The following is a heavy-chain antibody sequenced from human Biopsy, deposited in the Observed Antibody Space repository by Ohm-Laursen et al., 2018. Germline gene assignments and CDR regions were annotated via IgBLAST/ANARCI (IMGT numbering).Heavy chain of an antibody. CDR1: GGTYSGYY. CDR2: VHHDGKA. CDR3: ARFIVPSLHCSNGVCPIRWFDP. J-gene: IGHJ5*02. Sequence: GTLSLTCAVYGGTYSGYYWSWIRQPPGKGLEWIGDVHHDGKANYNPSLKSRVTISVDMSKKQFSLKLSDVTAADTAVYYCARFIVPSLHCSNGVCPIRWFDPWGQGTLVTVFS. D-gene: IGHD2-2*01. V-gene: IGHV4-34*01.